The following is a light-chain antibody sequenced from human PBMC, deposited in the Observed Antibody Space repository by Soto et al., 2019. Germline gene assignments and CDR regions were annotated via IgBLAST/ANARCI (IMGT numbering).Light chain of an antibody. CDR2: AAS. CDR3: QQYDNLPQT. CDR1: QSISRY. V-gene: IGKV1-33*01. J-gene: IGKJ1*01. Sequence: DIQMTQSPSALAASVGDRITITCRASQSISRYLNWYQHKPGKAPKLLINAASSLERGVPSRFSGSGSGTDFTFTISNLQPEDSATYYCQQYDNLPQTFGQGTTVDIK.